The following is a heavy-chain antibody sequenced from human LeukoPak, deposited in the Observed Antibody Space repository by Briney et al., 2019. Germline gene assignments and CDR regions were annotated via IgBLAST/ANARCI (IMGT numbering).Heavy chain of an antibody. Sequence: SETLSLTCNVSGGSISSPDYFWSWIRQPPGKGLEWIGYLYHSGSPYYNPSLKSRVTISGDRSNNQFSLRLSSVTAADTAVYYCARARGRIIGATDFDYWGQGTLVTVSS. J-gene: IGHJ4*02. CDR1: GGSISSPDYF. V-gene: IGHV4-30-2*01. D-gene: IGHD1-26*01. CDR2: LYHSGSP. CDR3: ARARGRIIGATDFDY.